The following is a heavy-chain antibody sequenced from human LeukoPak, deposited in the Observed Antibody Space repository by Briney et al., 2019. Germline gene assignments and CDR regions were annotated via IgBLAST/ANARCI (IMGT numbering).Heavy chain of an antibody. CDR1: GFTFSSYW. Sequence: GGSLRLSCAASGFTFSSYWMSWVRQAPGKGLEWVANIKQDGSEKYYVDSVKGRFTISRDNAKNSLYLQMNSLRAEDTAVYYCARGPPAPYYYYYYMDVWGKGTTVTVSS. J-gene: IGHJ6*03. CDR2: IKQDGSEK. CDR3: ARGPPAPYYYYYYMDV. V-gene: IGHV3-7*01.